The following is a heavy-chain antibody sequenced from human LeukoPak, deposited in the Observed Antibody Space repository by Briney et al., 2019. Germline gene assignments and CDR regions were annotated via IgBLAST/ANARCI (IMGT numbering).Heavy chain of an antibody. CDR3: ARDRELLNWFDP. D-gene: IGHD1-26*01. CDR1: RFTVSSNY. CDR2: IYSGGST. J-gene: IGHJ5*02. V-gene: IGHV3-53*01. Sequence: GGSLRLSCAASRFTVSSNYMSWVRQAPGKGLEWVSVIYSGGSTYYADSVKGRFTISRDNSKNTLYLQMNSLRAEDTAVYYCARDRELLNWFDPWGQGTLVTVSS.